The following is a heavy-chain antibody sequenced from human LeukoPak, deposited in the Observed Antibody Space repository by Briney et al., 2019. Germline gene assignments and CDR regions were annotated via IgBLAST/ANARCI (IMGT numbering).Heavy chain of an antibody. V-gene: IGHV4-31*03. Sequence: TSETLSLTCTVSGXSISSGSYYWSWIRQHPGKGLEWIGYIYYSGSTSYNPSLKSRITISVDTSRNQFSLKLSSVTAADTAVYYCARVSGTYHLHYWGQGTLVTVSS. CDR2: IYYSGST. J-gene: IGHJ4*02. CDR3: ARVSGTYHLHY. CDR1: GXSISSGSYY. D-gene: IGHD1-26*01.